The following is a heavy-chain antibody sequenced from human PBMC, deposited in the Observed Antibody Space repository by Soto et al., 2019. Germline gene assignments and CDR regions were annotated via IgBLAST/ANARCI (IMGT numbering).Heavy chain of an antibody. Sequence: PGGSLRLSCAASGFSFSNFAMAWVRQAPGKGLEWVANIKQDGSEKYYVDSVKGRFTISRDNAKNSLYLQMNSLRAEDTAVYYCARHLGATTDYWGQGTLVTVSS. CDR3: ARHLGATTDY. CDR2: IKQDGSEK. D-gene: IGHD1-26*01. V-gene: IGHV3-7*03. J-gene: IGHJ4*02. CDR1: GFSFSNFA.